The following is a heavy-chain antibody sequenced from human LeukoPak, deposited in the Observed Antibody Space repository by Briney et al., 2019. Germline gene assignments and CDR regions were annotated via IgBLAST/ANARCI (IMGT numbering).Heavy chain of an antibody. J-gene: IGHJ4*02. CDR3: YRENGAFSPFGY. V-gene: IGHV4-59*12. Sequence: PSETLSLTCTAPGGSISSYYWTWIRQPPGKGLEWIGYIYYSGSTNYNPSLKSRVTISVDTSKNQFSLKLSSVTAADTAVYYCYRENGAFSPFGYWGQGALVIVRS. CDR1: GGSISSYY. CDR2: IYYSGST. D-gene: IGHD2-8*01.